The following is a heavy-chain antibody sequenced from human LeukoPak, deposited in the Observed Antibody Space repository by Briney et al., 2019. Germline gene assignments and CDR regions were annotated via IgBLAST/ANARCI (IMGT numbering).Heavy chain of an antibody. Sequence: ASVKVSCKASGGTFSSYAISWVRQAPGQGLEWMGGIIPIFGTANYAQKFQGRVTITADESTSTAYMELSSLRSADTAVYYCARESPRFTIFGMVRLVDAFDIWGQGTMVTVSS. V-gene: IGHV1-69*13. CDR2: IIPIFGTA. CDR1: GGTFSSYA. D-gene: IGHD3-3*01. CDR3: ARESPRFTIFGMVRLVDAFDI. J-gene: IGHJ3*02.